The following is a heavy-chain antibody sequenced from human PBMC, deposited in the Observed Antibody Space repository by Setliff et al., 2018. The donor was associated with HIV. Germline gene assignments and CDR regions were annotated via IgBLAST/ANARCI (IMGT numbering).Heavy chain of an antibody. J-gene: IGHJ2*01. V-gene: IGHV3-7*01. CDR3: AREVSWFFDL. D-gene: IGHD2-21*01. Sequence: SSSTYYWGWIRQAPGKGLEWVANIKLDGSEKYYVDSVKGRFTISRDNAKNSLSLQMNSLRAEDTAVYYCAREVSWFFDLWGHGTLVTVSS. CDR2: IKLDGSEK. CDR1: SSSTYY.